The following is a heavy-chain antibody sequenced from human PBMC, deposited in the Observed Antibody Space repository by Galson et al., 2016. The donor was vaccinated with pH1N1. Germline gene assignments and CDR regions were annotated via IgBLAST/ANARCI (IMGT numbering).Heavy chain of an antibody. D-gene: IGHD6-13*01. CDR3: ARGEIAAGPSWFDP. V-gene: IGHV4-30-4*08. Sequence: TLSLTCTVSGGSISNGDYYWSWIRQSPGRGLEWIGYIYYSGSTYYNPSLESRITISLDTSKNQFSLKLSSATAADTAVYYCARGEIAAGPSWFDPWGQGTLVTVSS. CDR2: IYYSGST. CDR1: GGSISNGDYY. J-gene: IGHJ5*02.